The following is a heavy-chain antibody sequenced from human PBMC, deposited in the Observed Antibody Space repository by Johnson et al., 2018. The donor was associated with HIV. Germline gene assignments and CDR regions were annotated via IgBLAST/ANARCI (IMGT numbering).Heavy chain of an antibody. CDR2: IYSGGNT. CDR1: GFTFSNYA. V-gene: IGHV3-NL1*01. D-gene: IGHD6-19*01. J-gene: IGHJ3*02. Sequence: QVQLVESGGGVVQPGRSLRLSCAASGFTFSNYAMHWVRQAPGKGLEWVSVIYSGGNTYYTDSVKGRFTISRDTAKNTLYLQMNNLRPEDTALYYCAKGGGSGWSDAFDIWGQGTMVTVSS. CDR3: AKGGGSGWSDAFDI.